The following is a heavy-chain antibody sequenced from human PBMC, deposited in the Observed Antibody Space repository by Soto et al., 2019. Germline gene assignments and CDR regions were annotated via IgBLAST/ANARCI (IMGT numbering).Heavy chain of an antibody. V-gene: IGHV1-46*03. CDR3: ARGSLHLYAIGDNWFDP. J-gene: IGHJ5*02. CDR2: INPSGGST. D-gene: IGHD2-8*01. Sequence: QVQLVQSGAEVKKPGASVKVSCKASGYTFTSYYMHWVRQAPGQGLEWMGIINPSGGSTSYAQKFQGRVTMTRDTSTSTVYMELSSLRSEDTAVYYCARGSLHLYAIGDNWFDPWGQGTLVTVSS. CDR1: GYTFTSYY.